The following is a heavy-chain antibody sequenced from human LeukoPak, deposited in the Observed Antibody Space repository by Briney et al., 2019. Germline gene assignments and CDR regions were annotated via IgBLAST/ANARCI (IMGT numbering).Heavy chain of an antibody. J-gene: IGHJ4*02. CDR1: GFTFSDHW. CDR3: ARDRGWSFPHPDY. V-gene: IGHV3-7*01. D-gene: IGHD6-19*01. CDR2: IKQDGSAK. Sequence: GGSLRLSCAASGFTFSDHWMSLVRQAPGKGLEWVANIKQDGSAKFYVDSVEGRFTISRDNAKNSLYLQMNSLRAEDTAVYYCARDRGWSFPHPDYWGQGTLVTVSS.